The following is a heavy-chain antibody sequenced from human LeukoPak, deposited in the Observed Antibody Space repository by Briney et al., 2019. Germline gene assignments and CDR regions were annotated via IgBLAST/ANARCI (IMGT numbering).Heavy chain of an antibody. Sequence: SETLSLTCTVSGGSISSGGYYWSWIRQPPGKGLEWIGYIYHSGSTYYNPSLKSRVTISVDRSKNQFSLKLSSVTAADTAVYYCARDQSISSSSGPGYWGQGTLVTVSS. D-gene: IGHD6-6*01. V-gene: IGHV4-30-2*01. CDR1: GGSISSGGYY. J-gene: IGHJ4*02. CDR3: ARDQSISSSSGPGY. CDR2: IYHSGST.